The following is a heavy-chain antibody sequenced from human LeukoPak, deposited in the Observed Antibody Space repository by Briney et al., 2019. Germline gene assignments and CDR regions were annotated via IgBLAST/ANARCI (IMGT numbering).Heavy chain of an antibody. V-gene: IGHV3-33*01. CDR1: RFTFSRYG. CDR2: IWYDGSNK. D-gene: IGHD3-22*01. CDR3: ARDPPMYYYDEPGSRDAFDI. J-gene: IGHJ3*02. Sequence: GRSLRLSCAASRFTFSRYGMHWVRQAPGKGLEWVAVIWYDGSNKYYAESVKGRFTISRDNSKNTLHLQMNSLRAEDTAVYYCARDPPMYYYDEPGSRDAFDIWGQGTMVTVSS.